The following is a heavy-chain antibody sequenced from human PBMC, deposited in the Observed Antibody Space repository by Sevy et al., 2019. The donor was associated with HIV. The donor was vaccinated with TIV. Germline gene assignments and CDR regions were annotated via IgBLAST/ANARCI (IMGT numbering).Heavy chain of an antibody. J-gene: IGHJ3*02. CDR2: IKSKTDGGTT. Sequence: GGSLRLSCAASGFTFSNAWMSWVRQAPGKGLEWVGRIKSKTDGGTTDYAAPVKGRLTISRDDSKNTLYLQMNSLKTGDTGVYYCTAGYYDFWSGYYRRDAFDIWGQGTMVTVSS. CDR3: TAGYYDFWSGYYRRDAFDI. V-gene: IGHV3-15*01. D-gene: IGHD3-3*01. CDR1: GFTFSNAW.